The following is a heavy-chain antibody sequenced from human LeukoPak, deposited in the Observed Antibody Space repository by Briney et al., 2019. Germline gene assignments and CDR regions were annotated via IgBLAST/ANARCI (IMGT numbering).Heavy chain of an antibody. J-gene: IGHJ4*02. CDR3: ARHFGSFDH. CDR1: GGSISSSGYY. Sequence: PSETLSLTCTVSGGSISSSGYYWGWIRQPPGKGLEWIGSIYYSGSTYYSPSLKSRVTISVDTSKNQFSLKLSSVTAADTAVYYCARHFGSFDHWGQGTLVTVSS. D-gene: IGHD3-10*01. V-gene: IGHV4-39*01. CDR2: IYYSGST.